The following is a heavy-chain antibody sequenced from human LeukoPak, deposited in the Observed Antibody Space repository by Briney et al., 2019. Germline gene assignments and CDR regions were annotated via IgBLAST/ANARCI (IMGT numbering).Heavy chain of an antibody. J-gene: IGHJ4*02. CDR1: TFTFSDYS. Sequence: GGSLRLSCAASTFTFSDYSMSWVRQAPGRGLEWVANIKEDGSEEDYLDSVKGRFTISRDNARDSLYLQMNSLRDDDTSVYFCARDASALYWGRGTLVTVSS. V-gene: IGHV3-7*01. CDR2: IKEDGSEE. D-gene: IGHD6-19*01. CDR3: ARDASALY.